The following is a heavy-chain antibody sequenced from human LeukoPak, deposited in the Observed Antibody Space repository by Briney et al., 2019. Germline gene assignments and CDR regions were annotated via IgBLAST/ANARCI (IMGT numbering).Heavy chain of an antibody. D-gene: IGHD5-18*01. CDR3: ASLRFTAGY. J-gene: IGHJ4*01. CDR1: GGSINSGGYS. V-gene: IGHV4-30-2*01. Sequence: SQTLSLTCAVSGGSINSGGYSWSWIRQPPGKGLEWIGYIYHSGSTYYNPSLKSRVTISVDRSKNQFSLKLSSVTAADTAVYYCASLRFTAGYWGHGTLVTVSS. CDR2: IYHSGST.